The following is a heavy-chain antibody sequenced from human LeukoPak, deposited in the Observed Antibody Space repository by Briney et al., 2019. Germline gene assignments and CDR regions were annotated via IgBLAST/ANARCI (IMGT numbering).Heavy chain of an antibody. CDR2: INHSGST. D-gene: IGHD4-23*01. J-gene: IGHJ4*02. Sequence: SETLSLTCAVYGGSFSGDYRSWIRQPPGKGLEWIGEINHSGSTNYNPSLKSRVTISVDTSKNQFSLKLSSVTAADTAVYYCARGATVVTPHYFDYWGQGTLVTVSS. CDR3: ARGATVVTPHYFDY. CDR1: GGSFSGDY. V-gene: IGHV4-34*01.